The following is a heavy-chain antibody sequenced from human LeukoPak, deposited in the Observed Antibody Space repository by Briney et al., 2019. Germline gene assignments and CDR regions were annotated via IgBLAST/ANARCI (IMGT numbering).Heavy chain of an antibody. CDR3: ARDAEPGIAAADGLCLFDY. CDR1: GGSISTYY. CDR2: IYYSGST. V-gene: IGHV4-59*12. Sequence: PSETLSLTCTVSGGSISTYYWSWIRQPPGKGLEWIGYIYYSGSTNYNPSLKSRVTISVDTSKIQFSLKLSSVTAADTAVYYCARDAEPGIAAADGLCLFDYWGQGTLVTVSS. J-gene: IGHJ4*02. D-gene: IGHD6-13*01.